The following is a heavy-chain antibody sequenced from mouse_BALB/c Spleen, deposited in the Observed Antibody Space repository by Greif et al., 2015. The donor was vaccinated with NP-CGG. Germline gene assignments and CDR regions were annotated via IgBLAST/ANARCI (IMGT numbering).Heavy chain of an antibody. J-gene: IGHJ2*01. Sequence: DVMLVESGGGLVKPGGSLKLSCAASGFAFSSYDMSWVRQTPEKRLEWVATISSGGSYTYYPDSVKGRFTISRDNARNTLYLQMSSLRSEDTALYYCARRAGTGDYWGQGTTLTVSS. CDR3: ARRAGTGDY. CDR2: ISSGGSYT. V-gene: IGHV5-9*02. CDR1: GFAFSSYD. D-gene: IGHD4-1*01.